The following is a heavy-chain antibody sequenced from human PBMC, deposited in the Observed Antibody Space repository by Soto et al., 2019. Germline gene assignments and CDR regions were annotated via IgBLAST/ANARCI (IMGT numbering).Heavy chain of an antibody. V-gene: IGHV3-30*18. CDR2: ISYDGSNK. J-gene: IGHJ5*02. CDR1: GFTFSSYG. Sequence: GGSLRLSCAASGFTFSSYGMHWVRQAPGKGLEWVAVISYDGSNKYYADSVKDRFTISRDNSKNTLYLQMNSLRAEDTAVYYCAKPEYYDILTGQNWFDPWGQGTLVTVSS. D-gene: IGHD3-9*01. CDR3: AKPEYYDILTGQNWFDP.